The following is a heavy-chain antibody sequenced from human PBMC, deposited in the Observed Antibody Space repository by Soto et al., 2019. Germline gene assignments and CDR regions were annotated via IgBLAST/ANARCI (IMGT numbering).Heavy chain of an antibody. CDR3: AKSRVLGLRYFDWLLPRLDY. Sequence: PGGSLRLSCAASGFTFSSYAMSWVRQAPGKGLEWVSAISGSGGSTYYADSVKGRFTISRDNSKNTLYLQMNSLRAEDTAVYYCAKSRVLGLRYFDWLLPRLDYWGQGTLVTVSS. CDR1: GFTFSSYA. J-gene: IGHJ4*02. D-gene: IGHD3-9*01. CDR2: ISGSGGST. V-gene: IGHV3-23*01.